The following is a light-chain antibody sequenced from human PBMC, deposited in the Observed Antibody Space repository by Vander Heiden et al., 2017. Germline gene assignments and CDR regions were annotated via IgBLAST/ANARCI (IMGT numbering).Light chain of an antibody. CDR1: SSNIGAGYD. V-gene: IGLV1-40*01. CDR3: QSYDSSLSGWV. CDR2: GNS. Sequence: QSVLTQPPPVSGAPGQRVTTSCTGSSSNIGAGYDVPWYQQLPGTAPKLLIYGNSNRPSGVPDRFSGSKSGTSASLAITGLQAEDEADYYCQSYDSSLSGWVFGGGTKLTVL. J-gene: IGLJ3*02.